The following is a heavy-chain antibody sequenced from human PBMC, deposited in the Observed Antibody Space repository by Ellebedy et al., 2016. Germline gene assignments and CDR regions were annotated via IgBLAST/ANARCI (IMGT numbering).Heavy chain of an antibody. D-gene: IGHD2-2*01. Sequence: GESLKISXAASGFTFSSYSMNWVRQAPGKGLEWVSYISSSSSTIYYADSVKGRFTISRDNAKNSLYLQMNSLRDEDTAVYYCASSIVVVPAATNARDYWGQGTLVTVSS. CDR3: ASSIVVVPAATNARDY. V-gene: IGHV3-48*02. CDR1: GFTFSSYS. J-gene: IGHJ4*02. CDR2: ISSSSSTI.